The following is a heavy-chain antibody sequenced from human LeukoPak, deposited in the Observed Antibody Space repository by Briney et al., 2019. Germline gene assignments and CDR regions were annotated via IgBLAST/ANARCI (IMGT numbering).Heavy chain of an antibody. V-gene: IGHV4-4*02. J-gene: IGHJ4*02. CDR1: GASITSHPW. CDR2: MYNSGTS. D-gene: IGHD7-27*01. CDR3: ARGGNWDFDY. Sequence: PSGTLSLTCAVSGASITSHPWNWVRQPPGKGLEWIGEMYNSGTSTLKPSLRSRVIMFFDESKNHFSLKLNSVTAADTAVYYCARGGNWDFDYWGQGVLVIVSS.